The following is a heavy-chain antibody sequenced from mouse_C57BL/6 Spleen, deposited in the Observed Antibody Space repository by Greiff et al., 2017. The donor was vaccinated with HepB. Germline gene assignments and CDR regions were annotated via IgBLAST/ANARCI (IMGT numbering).Heavy chain of an antibody. Sequence: QVQLQQPGAELVRPGSSVKLSCKASGYTFTSYWMHWVKQRPIQGLEWIGNIDPSDSETHYNQKFKDKATLTVDKSSSTAYMQLSSLTSEDSAVYYCAREGLYYGNFYFDYWGQGTTLTVSS. J-gene: IGHJ2*01. V-gene: IGHV1-52*01. CDR1: GYTFTSYW. CDR2: IDPSDSET. CDR3: AREGLYYGNFYFDY. D-gene: IGHD2-1*01.